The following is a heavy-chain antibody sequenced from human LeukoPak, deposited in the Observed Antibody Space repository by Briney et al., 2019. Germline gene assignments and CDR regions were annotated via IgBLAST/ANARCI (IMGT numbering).Heavy chain of an antibody. V-gene: IGHV1-2*02. Sequence: ASVKVSCKASGYTSTDYYVHWVRQAPGQGLEWMGWISPSSGGTNYAQTFQGRVTMTRDTSISTAYMELSSLRSDDTAVYYSARGWGFGSIDYWGQGTLVTVSS. CDR3: ARGWGFGSIDY. J-gene: IGHJ4*02. CDR1: GYTSTDYY. CDR2: ISPSSGGT. D-gene: IGHD7-27*01.